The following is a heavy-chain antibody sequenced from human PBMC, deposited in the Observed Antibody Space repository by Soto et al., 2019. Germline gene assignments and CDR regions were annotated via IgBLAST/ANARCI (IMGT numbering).Heavy chain of an antibody. CDR3: TRSRYSSSSWDMDV. CDR2: INPNSGGT. D-gene: IGHD6-13*01. V-gene: IGHV1-2*02. J-gene: IGHJ6*02. CDR1: GYTFTGYY. Sequence: ASVKVSCKASGYTFTGYYMHWVRQAPGQGLEWIGWINPNSGGTNYAQKFQGRVTMTRDTSISTAYMELSRLRSDDTVVYYCTRSRYSSSSWDMDVWGQGTTVTVSS.